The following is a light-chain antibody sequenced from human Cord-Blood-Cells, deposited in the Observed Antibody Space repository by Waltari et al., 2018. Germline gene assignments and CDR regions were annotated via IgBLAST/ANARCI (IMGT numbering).Light chain of an antibody. J-gene: IGLJ2*01. CDR1: SSDVGSYNI. CDR2: EGS. CDR3: CSYAGSSTVV. Sequence: QSALTQPASVSGSPGQSTPISCTGTSSDVGSYNIVSWYQQHPGKAPKLMIYEGSKRPSGVSNRFSGSKSGNTASLTISGLQAEDEADYYCCSYAGSSTVVFGGGTKLTVL. V-gene: IGLV2-23*01.